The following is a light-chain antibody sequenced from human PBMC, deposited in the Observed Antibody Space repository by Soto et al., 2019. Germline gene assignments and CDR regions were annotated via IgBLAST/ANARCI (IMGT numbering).Light chain of an antibody. CDR1: QGNNYY. V-gene: IGKV1-27*01. J-gene: IGKJ4*01. Sequence: DIQMTQSPSSLSASVGDRVTITCRASQGNNYYLAWYQQKPGKAPNLLIYDASNLQSGVPSRFSGSGSGTDFTLTISSLQPEDVATYFCQKYNSAPLTFGGGTRVEIK. CDR3: QKYNSAPLT. CDR2: DAS.